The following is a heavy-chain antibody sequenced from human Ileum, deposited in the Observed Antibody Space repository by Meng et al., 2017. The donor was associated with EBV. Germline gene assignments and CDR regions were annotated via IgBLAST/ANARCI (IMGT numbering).Heavy chain of an antibody. Sequence: QVQLVDSGXGVVQPGXSRRLSCAASGFTFSSYGMHWVRQASGKGLEWVAVIWSDGSIKHYADSVKGRFTISRDNSENTLYLQMNSLRVEDTAIYYCARGDSGSFAYWGQGTLVTVSS. CDR1: GFTFSSYG. V-gene: IGHV3-33*01. D-gene: IGHD1-26*01. CDR3: ARGDSGSFAY. CDR2: IWSDGSIK. J-gene: IGHJ4*02.